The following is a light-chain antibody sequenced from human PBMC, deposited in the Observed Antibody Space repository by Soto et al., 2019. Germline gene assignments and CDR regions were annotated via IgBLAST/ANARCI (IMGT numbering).Light chain of an antibody. CDR1: QSVSSSY. J-gene: IGKJ5*01. CDR3: QHYQSGHPIT. CDR2: GAS. V-gene: IGKV3-20*01. Sequence: TLCVSPEEGDTLSLRVIQSVSSSYLAWYQQKPGQAPRLLIYGASSRATGIPDRFTGSGSETSFTLTISRLEPEDFALYYCQHYQSGHPITFGQGTLLEI.